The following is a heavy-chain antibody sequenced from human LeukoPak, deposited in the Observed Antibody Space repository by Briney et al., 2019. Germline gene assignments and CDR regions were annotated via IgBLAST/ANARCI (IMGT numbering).Heavy chain of an antibody. CDR1: GYTFTSYG. CDR3: AAARLEWLPPDY. CDR2: ISAYNGNT. J-gene: IGHJ4*02. D-gene: IGHD3-3*01. V-gene: IGHV1-18*01. Sequence: GASVKVSCKASGYTFTSYGISWVRQAPGQGLEWMGWISAYNGNTNYVQKLQGRVTMTTDTSTSTAYMELRSLRSDDTAVYYCAAARLEWLPPDYWGQGTLVTVSS.